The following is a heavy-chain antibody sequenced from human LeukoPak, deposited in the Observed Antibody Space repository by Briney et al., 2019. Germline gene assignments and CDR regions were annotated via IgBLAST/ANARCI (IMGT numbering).Heavy chain of an antibody. CDR1: GASISGGTYY. Sequence: TSETLSLTCSVSGASISGGTYYWGWIRKPPGEGLEWIGSIYYTGSTYDNPSLKSRVTISVDTSKNQFSLKLSSVTAADTAVYYCARRGGSGRAFDYWGQGTLVTVSS. J-gene: IGHJ4*02. D-gene: IGHD1-26*01. CDR2: IYYTGST. V-gene: IGHV4-39*01. CDR3: ARRGGSGRAFDY.